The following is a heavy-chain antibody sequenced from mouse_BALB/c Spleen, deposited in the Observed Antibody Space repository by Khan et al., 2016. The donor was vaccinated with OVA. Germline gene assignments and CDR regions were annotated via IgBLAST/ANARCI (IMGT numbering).Heavy chain of an antibody. J-gene: IGHJ4*01. D-gene: IGHD2-3*01. Sequence: EVQLQESGPCLVKPSQSLSLTCTVTGYSITSDYAWNWLRQFPGNKLEWMGYISSSGSTNYNPALKSRISITRDTSKNQFFLQLNSVTTEDTATYYCARDGSRYNYAMDYWGQGTSVTVSS. V-gene: IGHV3-2*02. CDR3: ARDGSRYNYAMDY. CDR1: GYSITSDYA. CDR2: ISSSGST.